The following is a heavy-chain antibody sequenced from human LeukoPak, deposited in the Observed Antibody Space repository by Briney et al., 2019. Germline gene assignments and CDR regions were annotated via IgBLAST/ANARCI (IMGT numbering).Heavy chain of an antibody. D-gene: IGHD1-26*01. Sequence: NASETLSLTCTVSGGSISSSSNFWGWIRQPPGKGLEWIGSISYSGSTYYNPSLKSRVAISVDTSKNQFSLKLSSVTAADTAVYYCARLTPYSGSPLGDYWGQGTLVTVSS. CDR2: ISYSGST. V-gene: IGHV4-39*01. J-gene: IGHJ4*02. CDR1: GGSISSSSNF. CDR3: ARLTPYSGSPLGDY.